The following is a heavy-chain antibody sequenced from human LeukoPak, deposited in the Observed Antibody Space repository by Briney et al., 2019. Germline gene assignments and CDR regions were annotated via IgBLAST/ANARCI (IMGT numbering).Heavy chain of an antibody. CDR3: AKKGDYDFWSGYYPWDY. CDR2: ISGSGGST. V-gene: IGHV3-23*01. D-gene: IGHD3-3*01. CDR1: GFTFSSYA. Sequence: GGSLRLSCAASGFTFSSYAMSWVRQAPGKGLEWVSAISGSGGSTYYADSVKGRFTISRDNSKNTLYLQMNSLRAEDTAVYYCAKKGDYDFWSGYYPWDYWGQGTLVTVSS. J-gene: IGHJ4*02.